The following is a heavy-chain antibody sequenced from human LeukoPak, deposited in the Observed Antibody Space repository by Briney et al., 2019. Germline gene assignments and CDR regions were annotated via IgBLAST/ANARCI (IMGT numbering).Heavy chain of an antibody. CDR1: GFTFSSYA. CDR3: ANLDCSSTSCYDDY. Sequence: GGSLRLSCAASGFTFSSYAMSWVRQAPGKGLEWVSAISGSGGSTYYADSVKGRFTISRDSSKNTLYLQMNSLRAEDTAVYYCANLDCSSTSCYDDYWGQGTLVTVSS. J-gene: IGHJ4*02. CDR2: ISGSGGST. V-gene: IGHV3-23*01. D-gene: IGHD2-2*01.